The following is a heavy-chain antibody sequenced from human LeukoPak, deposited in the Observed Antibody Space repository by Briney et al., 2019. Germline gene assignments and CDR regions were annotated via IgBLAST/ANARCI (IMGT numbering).Heavy chain of an antibody. Sequence: SSETLSLTCTVSGGSISSGEYYWSWIRQPPGKGLEWIGYIYYSGSTYYNPSLKSRVTISVDTSKNQFSLKLSSVTAADTAVYYCARSTVVTPLHYYYYGMDVWGQGTTVTVSS. CDR3: ARSTVVTPLHYYYYGMDV. J-gene: IGHJ6*02. CDR1: GGSISSGEYY. V-gene: IGHV4-30-4*01. CDR2: IYYSGST. D-gene: IGHD4-23*01.